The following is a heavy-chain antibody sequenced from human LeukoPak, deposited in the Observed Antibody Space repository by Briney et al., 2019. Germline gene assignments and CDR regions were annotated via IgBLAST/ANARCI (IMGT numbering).Heavy chain of an antibody. D-gene: IGHD3-22*01. CDR3: SVVVMVDY. V-gene: IGHV3-30*16. Sequence: GALRLFFSASGFNLRSFAMHWVRQAPGQGLEWVAVISYDGSNKYYADSVKGRFTISRDNSKNTLYLQMNSLRAEDTAVYYCSVVVMVDYWGQGTLVTVSS. CDR1: GFNLRSFA. J-gene: IGHJ4*02. CDR2: ISYDGSNK.